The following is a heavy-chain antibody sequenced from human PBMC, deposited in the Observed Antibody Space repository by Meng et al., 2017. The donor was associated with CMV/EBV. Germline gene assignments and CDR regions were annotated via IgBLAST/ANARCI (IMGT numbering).Heavy chain of an antibody. CDR3: TRDPLFGFDP. Sequence: ASVMVSCKTSGYTFTGYYMHWVRQAPGQGLEWMGWINTNGGGTNYAQKFQGRITMTRDTSNSTTYMEPSRLRSDDTAVYYCTRDPLFGFDPWGQGTLVTVSS. CDR2: INTNGGGT. V-gene: IGHV1-2*02. CDR1: GYTFTGYY. D-gene: IGHD2-21*01. J-gene: IGHJ5*02.